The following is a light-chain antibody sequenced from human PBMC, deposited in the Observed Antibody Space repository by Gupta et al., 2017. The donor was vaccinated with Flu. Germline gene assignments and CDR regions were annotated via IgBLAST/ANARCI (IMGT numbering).Light chain of an antibody. CDR3: QQYYSTPVT. J-gene: IGKJ3*01. CDR1: QSVLYSSNNKNY. V-gene: IGKV4-1*01. Sequence: DIVMTQSPYSLAVSLGERATINCKSSQSVLYSSNNKNYLAWYQQKPGQPPKLLIYWASTRESGVPDRFSGGGSGTDFTLTISSLQAEDVAVYYYQQYYSTPVTFGHGTKVDIK. CDR2: WAS.